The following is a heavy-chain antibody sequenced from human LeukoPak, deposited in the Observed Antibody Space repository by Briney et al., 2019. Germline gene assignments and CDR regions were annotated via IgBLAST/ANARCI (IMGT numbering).Heavy chain of an antibody. Sequence: GGSLRLSCAASGFTFSSYAMSWVRQAPGKGLEGVSTISGSGGFTYYADSVKGRFTISRDNSKNTLYLQMNSLRAEDTAVYYCAKVKWELRRMIPPLDYWGQGPLVTVSS. V-gene: IGHV3-23*01. D-gene: IGHD1-26*01. J-gene: IGHJ4*02. CDR3: AKVKWELRRMIPPLDY. CDR1: GFTFSSYA. CDR2: ISGSGGFT.